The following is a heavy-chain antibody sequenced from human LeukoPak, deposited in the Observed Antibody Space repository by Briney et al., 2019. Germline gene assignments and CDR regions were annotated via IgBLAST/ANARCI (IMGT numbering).Heavy chain of an antibody. V-gene: IGHV4-34*01. D-gene: IGHD1-14*01. CDR3: ARRTRGLSSSFDAFDI. J-gene: IGHJ3*02. CDR1: GGSFSGYY. Sequence: PSETLSLTCAVYGGSFSGYYWSWIRQPPGKGLEWIGEINHSGSTYYNPSLKSRVTISVDTSKNQFSLKLSSVTAADTAVYYCARRTRGLSSSFDAFDIWGQGTMVTVSS. CDR2: INHSGST.